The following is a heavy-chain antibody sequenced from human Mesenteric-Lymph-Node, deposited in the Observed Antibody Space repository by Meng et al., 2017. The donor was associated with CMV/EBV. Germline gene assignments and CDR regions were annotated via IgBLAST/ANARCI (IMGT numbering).Heavy chain of an antibody. CDR3: AHSQQLTYYDFWSGYFVNWFDP. J-gene: IGHJ5*02. V-gene: IGHV2-5*01. CDR2: IYWNDDK. CDR1: VG. D-gene: IGHD3-3*01. Sequence: VGVGWIRQPPGKALEWLALIYWNDDKRYSPSLKSRLTITKDTSKNQVVLTMTNMDPVDTATYYCAHSQQLTYYDFWSGYFVNWFDPWGQGTLVTVSS.